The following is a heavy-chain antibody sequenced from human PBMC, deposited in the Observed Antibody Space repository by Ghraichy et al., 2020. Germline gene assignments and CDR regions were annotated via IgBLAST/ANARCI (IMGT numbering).Heavy chain of an antibody. CDR2: INHSGST. CDR1: GGSFSDYF. CDR3: ASYSSNSYDDAFDS. V-gene: IGHV4-34*01. Sequence: TCAVFGGSFSDYFWSWIRQPPGKGLEWIGEINHSGSTKYNPSLKSRVTISVDTSKNQFSLKLNSVIAADTAVYYCASYSSNSYDDAFDSWGRGTLVTVSS. D-gene: IGHD6-13*01. J-gene: IGHJ3*01.